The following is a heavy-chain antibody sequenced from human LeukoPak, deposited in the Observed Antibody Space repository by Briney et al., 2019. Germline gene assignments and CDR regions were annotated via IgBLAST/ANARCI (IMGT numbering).Heavy chain of an antibody. CDR2: ISGSGGST. CDR3: ASIDKRDGFEY. CDR1: GFTFSSYA. Sequence: GGSLRLSCAASGFTFSSYAMSWVRQAPGKGLEWVSAISGSGGSTYYADSVKGRFTISRDNSKNTLYLQMNSLRAEDTAVYYCASIDKRDGFEYWGQGTLVTVSS. J-gene: IGHJ4*02. D-gene: IGHD2-21*01. V-gene: IGHV3-23*01.